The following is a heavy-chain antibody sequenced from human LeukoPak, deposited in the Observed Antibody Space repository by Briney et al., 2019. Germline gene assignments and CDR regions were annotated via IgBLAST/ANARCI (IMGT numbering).Heavy chain of an antibody. CDR3: AKADSSDYYFPFDY. J-gene: IGHJ4*02. Sequence: GGSLRLSCAASGFTFDDYAMHWVRQAPGKGLEWVSGVSWNSGSIGYADSVKGRFTISRDNAKNSLYLQMNSLRAEDMALYYCAKADSSDYYFPFDYWGQGTLVTVSS. V-gene: IGHV3-9*03. CDR1: GFTFDDYA. CDR2: VSWNSGSI. D-gene: IGHD3-22*01.